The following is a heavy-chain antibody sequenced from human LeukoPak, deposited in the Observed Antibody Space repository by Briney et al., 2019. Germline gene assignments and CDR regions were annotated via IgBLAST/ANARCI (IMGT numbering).Heavy chain of an antibody. Sequence: GASVKVSCKTSGYSFTGYYIHWVRQAPGQGLEWMGRINPDSGGTNYAQKFQGRVTLTRDMSISTAYMELSRLRSDDTAVYSCARALSPYYDRSGYTFDSWGQGTLVTVSS. D-gene: IGHD3-22*01. J-gene: IGHJ4*02. CDR1: GYSFTGYY. CDR2: INPDSGGT. CDR3: ARALSPYYDRSGYTFDS. V-gene: IGHV1-2*06.